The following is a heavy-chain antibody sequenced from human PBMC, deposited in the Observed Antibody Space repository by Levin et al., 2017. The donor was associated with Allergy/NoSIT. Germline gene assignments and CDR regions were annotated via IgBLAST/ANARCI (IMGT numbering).Heavy chain of an antibody. Sequence: SETLSLTCAISVDSVSSNSAAWNWIRQSPSRGLEWLGRTYYRSKWYNDYAVSVKSRITINPDTSKNQFSLQLNSVTPEDTAVYYCARDQAADVAVAGTTSYYYYGMDVWGQGTTVTVSS. V-gene: IGHV6-1*01. CDR3: ARDQAADVAVAGTTSYYYYGMDV. J-gene: IGHJ6*02. CDR2: TYYRSKWYN. D-gene: IGHD6-19*01. CDR1: VDSVSSNSAA.